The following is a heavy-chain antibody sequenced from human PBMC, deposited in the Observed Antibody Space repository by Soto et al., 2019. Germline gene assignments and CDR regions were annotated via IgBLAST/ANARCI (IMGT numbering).Heavy chain of an antibody. CDR2: ISTTSTYI. V-gene: IGHV3-21*01. D-gene: IGHD3-10*02. J-gene: IGHJ6*02. CDR1: GFTFSGDS. CDR3: VRDYVMDV. Sequence: PGGSLRLSCAASGFTFSGDSRNWVRQAPGKGLEWVASISTTSTYIYYADSVKGRFTISRDNAKNSLHLQMNSLRAEDTAVYYCVRDYVMDVWGQGTTVTVYS.